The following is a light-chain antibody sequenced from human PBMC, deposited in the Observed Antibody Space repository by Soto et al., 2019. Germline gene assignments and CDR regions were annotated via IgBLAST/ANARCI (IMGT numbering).Light chain of an antibody. CDR3: QQYNNAPPT. Sequence: EIVLTQSPGTLSLSPGERATLSCRASQSVSRGYLAWYQQKPGQAPRLLISGASTRATGIPDRFGGSGSGTDFTLTLSRLQPEDFAVYYCQQYNNAPPTFGQGTKVDIK. CDR2: GAS. CDR1: QSVSRGY. V-gene: IGKV3-20*01. J-gene: IGKJ1*01.